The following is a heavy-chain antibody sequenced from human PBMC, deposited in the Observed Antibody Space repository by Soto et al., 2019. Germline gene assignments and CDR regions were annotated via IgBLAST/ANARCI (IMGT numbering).Heavy chain of an antibody. CDR2: IKSKTDGGTT. CDR3: VAAAGYFDY. Sequence: PGGSRRRCWAASGFTFSNAGMSWVRQAPGKGLEWVGRIKSKTDGGTTDYAAPVKGRFTISRDDSKNTLYLQMNSLKTEDTAAYYCVAAAGYFDYWGQGTLVTVPS. D-gene: IGHD6-13*01. CDR1: GFTFSNAG. J-gene: IGHJ4*02. V-gene: IGHV3-15*01.